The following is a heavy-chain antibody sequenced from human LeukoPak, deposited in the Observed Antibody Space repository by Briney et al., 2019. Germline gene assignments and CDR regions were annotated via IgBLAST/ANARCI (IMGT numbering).Heavy chain of an antibody. CDR3: ARRPITMVRGVITKAYYFDY. V-gene: IGHV4-38-2*02. CDR2: FDQSGST. D-gene: IGHD3-10*01. CDR1: GYSISSGYY. Sequence: SETLSLTCTVSGYSISSGYYWGCIRPPPGKGLEWIGSFDQSGSTYYNPSLKSRVTISVDKSKNQFSLKLSSVTAADTAVYYCARRPITMVRGVITKAYYFDYWGQGTLVTVSS. J-gene: IGHJ4*02.